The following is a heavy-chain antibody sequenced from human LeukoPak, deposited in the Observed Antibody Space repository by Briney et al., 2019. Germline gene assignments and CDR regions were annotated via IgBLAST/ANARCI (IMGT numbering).Heavy chain of an antibody. J-gene: IGHJ6*03. Sequence: RPSETLSLTCTVSGRSITNYYWTWIPQPPAKGLEWVVHIYYTGSTNYNPSLKSRVTISVDTSKNQFSLKLSSVTAADTAVYYCARVGLHYGGRRYYYMDVWGKGTTVTVSS. V-gene: IGHV4-59*12. CDR3: ARVGLHYGGRRYYYMDV. D-gene: IGHD2-21*01. CDR1: GRSITNYY. CDR2: IYYTGST.